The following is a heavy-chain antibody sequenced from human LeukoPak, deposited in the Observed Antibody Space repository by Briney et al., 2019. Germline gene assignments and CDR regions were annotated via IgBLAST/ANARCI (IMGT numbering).Heavy chain of an antibody. J-gene: IGHJ4*02. CDR1: GYTFTSYG. Sequence: ASVKVSCKASGYTFTSYGISWVRQAPGQGLEWMGWISAYNGNTNYAQKLQGRVTMTTDTSTSTAYMELRSLRSDDTAVYYCARSDIVVVPAAMESYPKGFDYWGQGTLVTVSS. V-gene: IGHV1-18*01. D-gene: IGHD2-2*01. CDR3: ARSDIVVVPAAMESYPKGFDY. CDR2: ISAYNGNT.